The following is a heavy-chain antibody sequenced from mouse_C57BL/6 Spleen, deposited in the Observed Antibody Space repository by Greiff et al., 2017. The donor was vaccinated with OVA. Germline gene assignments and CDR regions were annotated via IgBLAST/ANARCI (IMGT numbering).Heavy chain of an antibody. CDR1: GYTFTSYW. J-gene: IGHJ2*01. V-gene: IGHV1-64*01. CDR2: IHPNSGST. Sequence: QVQLQQPGAELVKPGASVELSCKASGYTFTSYWMHWVKQRPGQGLEWIGMIHPNSGSTNYNEKFKSKATLTVDKSSSTAYMQLSSLTSEDSAVYYCARYYYGSSYPFFDYWGQGTTLTVSS. D-gene: IGHD1-1*01. CDR3: ARYYYGSSYPFFDY.